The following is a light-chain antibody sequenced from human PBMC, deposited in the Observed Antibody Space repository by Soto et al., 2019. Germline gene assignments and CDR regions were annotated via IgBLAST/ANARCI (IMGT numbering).Light chain of an antibody. J-gene: IGLJ3*02. CDR2: EVA. Sequence: QSALTQPASVSGSPGQSITISCTGTSGDVGGYKYVSWYQQQPGKAPKLMNYEVANRPSGVSDRCSGSKSGNTASLTISGRQAEHEPNYYCSSYTISSSVLFGGGTKLTFL. CDR3: SSYTISSSVL. CDR1: SGDVGGYKY. V-gene: IGLV2-14*01.